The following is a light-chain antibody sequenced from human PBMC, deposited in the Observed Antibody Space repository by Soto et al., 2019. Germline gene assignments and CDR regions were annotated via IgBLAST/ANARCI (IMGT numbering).Light chain of an antibody. V-gene: IGLV1-40*01. Sequence: QPVLTQPPSVSGAPGQRVTISCTGSSSNIGAGYDVHWYQQLPGTAPKLLIYGNSNRPSGVPDRFSGSKSGTSASLAITGLQAEDEADYYCQSYDSSLSGRAFGRGTKLTVL. CDR3: QSYDSSLSGRA. CDR1: SSNIGAGYD. CDR2: GNS. J-gene: IGLJ3*02.